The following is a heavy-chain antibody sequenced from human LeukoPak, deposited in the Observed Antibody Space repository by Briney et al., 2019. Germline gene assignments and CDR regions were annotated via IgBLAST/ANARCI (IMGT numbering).Heavy chain of an antibody. CDR1: GFTFNSYA. J-gene: IGHJ4*02. D-gene: IGHD2-15*01. CDR3: ARDGGVAATIDY. Sequence: GGSPRLSCAPPGFTFNSYAMHWVRQAPGKGLEWVAVISYDGSNKYYTDSVKGRFTISRDNSKNTLYLQMNSLRAEDTALYYCARDGGVAATIDYWGQGILVTVSS. V-gene: IGHV3-30-3*01. CDR2: ISYDGSNK.